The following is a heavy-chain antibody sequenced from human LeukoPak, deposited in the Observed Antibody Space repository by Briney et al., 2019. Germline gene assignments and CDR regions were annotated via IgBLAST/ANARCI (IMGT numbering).Heavy chain of an antibody. Sequence: GGSLRLSCAASGFTFSSYSMNWVRQAPGKGLEWVSYISSDSSTIYYADSVKGRFTISRDNAKNSLYLQMNSLRAEDTAVYYCARDRGGDLHVVFDFWGQGTMVTVSS. V-gene: IGHV3-48*01. D-gene: IGHD2-21*02. CDR3: ARDRGGDLHVVFDF. J-gene: IGHJ3*01. CDR1: GFTFSSYS. CDR2: ISSDSSTI.